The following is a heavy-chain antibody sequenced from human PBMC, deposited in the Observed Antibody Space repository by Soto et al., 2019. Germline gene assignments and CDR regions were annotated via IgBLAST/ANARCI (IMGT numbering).Heavy chain of an antibody. CDR3: TRTRYDTGGYAFDI. CDR2: ISGTSNTI. J-gene: IGHJ3*02. Sequence: GGSLRLSCAASGFNFSTYSMNWVRQAPGKGLEWVSYISGTSNTIEYADSVKGRFTISRDNAKNSVHLQMISLRDEDTAVYYCTRTRYDTGGYAFDIWGQGTKVTVSS. V-gene: IGHV3-48*02. CDR1: GFNFSTYS. D-gene: IGHD3-22*01.